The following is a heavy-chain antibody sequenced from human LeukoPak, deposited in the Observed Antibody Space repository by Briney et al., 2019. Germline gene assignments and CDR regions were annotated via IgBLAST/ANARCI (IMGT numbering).Heavy chain of an antibody. J-gene: IGHJ4*02. CDR1: GFTFSDYV. CDR2: ISSSGSTI. D-gene: IGHD4/OR15-4a*01. Sequence: GGSLRLSCEASGFTFSDYVISWVRQAPGKGLKGLSCISSSGSTIQYADSVRGRFTISRDKSKNTMYLKMSSLSAEDKAVTYCARRAGAYSHPYDYWGQGTLVTVSS. V-gene: IGHV3-11*01. CDR3: ARRAGAYSHPYDY.